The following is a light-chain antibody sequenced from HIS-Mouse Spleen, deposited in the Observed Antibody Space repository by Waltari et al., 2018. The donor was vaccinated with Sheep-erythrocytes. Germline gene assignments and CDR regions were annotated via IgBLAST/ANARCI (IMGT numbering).Light chain of an antibody. CDR2: KAS. Sequence: DIQMTQSPSTLSASVGDRVTITCRASQSISSWLAWYQQKPGKAPKLLIYKASSLESGVPSRFSGSGYGTDFTLTISRLGPEDFAVYYCQQYGSSPFTFGPGTKVDIK. J-gene: IGKJ3*01. V-gene: IGKV1-5*03. CDR1: QSISSW. CDR3: QQYGSSPFT.